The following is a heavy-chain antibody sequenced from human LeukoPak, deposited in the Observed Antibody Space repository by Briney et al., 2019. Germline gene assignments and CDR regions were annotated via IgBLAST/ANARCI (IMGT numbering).Heavy chain of an antibody. CDR2: INHSGST. CDR1: GGSFSGYY. Sequence: PSETLSLTCAVYGGSFSGYYWSWIRQPPGKGLEWIGEINHSGSTNYNPSLKSRVTISVDTSKNQFSLKLSSVTAADTAVYYCARESDYYDSSGFDYWGQGTLVTVSS. D-gene: IGHD3-22*01. V-gene: IGHV4-34*01. J-gene: IGHJ4*02. CDR3: ARESDYYDSSGFDY.